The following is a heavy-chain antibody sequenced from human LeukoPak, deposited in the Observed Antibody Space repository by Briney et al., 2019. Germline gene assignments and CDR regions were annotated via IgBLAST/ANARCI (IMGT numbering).Heavy chain of an antibody. CDR1: GLSISSYY. J-gene: IGHJ4*02. V-gene: IGHV4-4*07. D-gene: IGHD3-10*02. CDR3: ARDTLVACSGHFDY. CDR2: IYTSGST. Sequence: SETLSLTCTVSGLSISSYYWSWIRQPAGKGLEWIGRIYTSGSTNYNPSLKSRVTISGDTPKNQFSLKLNSVTAADTAVYYCARDTLVACSGHFDYWGQGTLVTVSS.